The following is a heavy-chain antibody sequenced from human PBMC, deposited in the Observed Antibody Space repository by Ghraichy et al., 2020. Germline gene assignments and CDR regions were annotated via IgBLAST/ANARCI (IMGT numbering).Heavy chain of an antibody. V-gene: IGHV4-34*01. CDR2: INHSGST. D-gene: IGHD4-23*01. CDR1: GGSFSGYY. Sequence: SQTLSLTCAVYGGSFSGYYWSWIRQPPGKGLEWIGEINHSGSTNYNPSLKSRVTISVDTSKNQFSLKLSSVTAADTAVYYCARGLAWSTTVVTRFWWFDPWGQGTLVTVSS. J-gene: IGHJ5*02. CDR3: ARGLAWSTTVVTRFWWFDP.